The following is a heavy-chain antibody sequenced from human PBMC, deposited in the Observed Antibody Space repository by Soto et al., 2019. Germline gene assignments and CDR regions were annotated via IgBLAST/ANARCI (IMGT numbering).Heavy chain of an antibody. CDR3: ARMVGALGPWFDL. CDR2: ISVYNGKT. V-gene: IGHV1-18*01. Sequence: QVQLVQSGAEVKKPGASVKVSCQASGYTFTSYGISWVRQAPGQGLEWMGRISVYNGKTNYAQKLPGRVTMTTDTSTSTAYMALRSLRSDDTAVYICARMVGALGPWFDLWGQGTLVTVTS. J-gene: IGHJ5*02. D-gene: IGHD1-26*01. CDR1: GYTFTSYG.